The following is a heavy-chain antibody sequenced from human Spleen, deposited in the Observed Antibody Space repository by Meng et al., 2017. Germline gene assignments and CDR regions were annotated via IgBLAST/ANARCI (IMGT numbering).Heavy chain of an antibody. D-gene: IGHD6-19*01. CDR3: VRSSGWVRTGFDP. J-gene: IGHJ5*02. CDR2: IGQSGTT. V-gene: IGHV4-39*01. Sequence: HLQESGPGLVKPSQTLSLTFTVSGGSISSGDYFWIWIRQPPGKGLEWIGSIGQSGTTYYTPSIRRRVTVSIDTSKNQFSLEVTSVTAADTAVYYCVRSSGWVRTGFDPWGHGTLVTVSS. CDR1: GGSISSGDYF.